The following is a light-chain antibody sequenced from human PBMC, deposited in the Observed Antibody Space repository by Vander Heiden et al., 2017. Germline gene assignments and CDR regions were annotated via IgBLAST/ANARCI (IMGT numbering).Light chain of an antibody. Sequence: DIVMTQSPLSLPVTPGEPASISCRSSQSLLHSIGYSYLDWYLQKPGQSPQLLIYLGSNRASGVPDRFSGSGSGTDFTLKISRVEAEDVGVYYCRQALQTPYTFGQGTKLEIK. CDR3: RQALQTPYT. CDR2: LGS. V-gene: IGKV2-28*01. CDR1: QSLLHSIGYSY. J-gene: IGKJ2*01.